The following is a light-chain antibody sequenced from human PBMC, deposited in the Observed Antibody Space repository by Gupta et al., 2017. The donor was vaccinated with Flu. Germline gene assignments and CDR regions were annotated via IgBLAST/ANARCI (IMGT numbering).Light chain of an antibody. V-gene: IGKV3-15*01. CDR1: QSVSSN. Sequence: EIVMTQSPATLSVSPGERATISCRASQSVSSNLAWYQQKPGQVPRLLIYGASTRAAGIPARFSGSASGTDFTLTNGSLQSEGFAVYYCQQYNNWPPLTFGGGTKVEIK. J-gene: IGKJ4*01. CDR2: GAS. CDR3: QQYNNWPPLT.